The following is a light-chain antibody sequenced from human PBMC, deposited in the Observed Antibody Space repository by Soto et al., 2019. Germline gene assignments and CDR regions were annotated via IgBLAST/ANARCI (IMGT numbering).Light chain of an antibody. CDR1: HSISTY. Sequence: DIQLTQSPSSLSASVGDRVTITCRASHSISTYLNWYQQKPGKAPSLLIYTTSSLQSGVPSRFSGSGSGTDFTLTIGGLQPADFAIYYCQQSYSPPYTFGLGTKVQIK. CDR3: QQSYSPPYT. V-gene: IGKV1-39*01. J-gene: IGKJ2*01. CDR2: TTS.